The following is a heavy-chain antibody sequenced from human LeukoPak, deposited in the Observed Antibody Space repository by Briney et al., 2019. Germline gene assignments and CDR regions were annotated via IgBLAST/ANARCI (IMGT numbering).Heavy chain of an antibody. Sequence: AGGSLRLSCAASGFTVSSNYMSWVRQAPGKGLEWVSVIYSGGSTYYADSVKGRFTISRDNSKNTLYLQMNSLRAEDTAVYYCAAHSYYYDSSGYYPNYYYYMDVWGKGTTVTISS. CDR2: IYSGGST. D-gene: IGHD3-22*01. CDR1: GFTVSSNY. CDR3: AAHSYYYDSSGYYPNYYYYMDV. V-gene: IGHV3-66*04. J-gene: IGHJ6*03.